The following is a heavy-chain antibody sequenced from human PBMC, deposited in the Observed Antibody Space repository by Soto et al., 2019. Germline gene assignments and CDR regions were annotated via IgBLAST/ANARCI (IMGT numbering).Heavy chain of an antibody. D-gene: IGHD5-18*01. CDR1: GGSVSSGDYY. V-gene: IGHV4-61*08. CDR2: IYYSGNT. Sequence: QVQLQESGPGLVKPSETLSLTCTVSGGSVSSGDYYWSWIRQPPGKGLEWIGYIYYSGNTNYNPSHKSRVIISVDTSKNLFSRKLTSVTAADTAVEYCARIPVDTSMIYWLDPWGQGTLVTVSS. CDR3: ARIPVDTSMIYWLDP. J-gene: IGHJ5*02.